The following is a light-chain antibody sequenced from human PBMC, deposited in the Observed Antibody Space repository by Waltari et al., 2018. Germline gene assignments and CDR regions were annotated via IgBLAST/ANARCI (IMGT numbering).Light chain of an antibody. Sequence: DIQLTHSRSFVSASLGDNLTFTSGASQGIIGYLAWYQQAPGKAPKLLIFAASNIQSEFPVRFSGSGSGTAFTLNISDLQPEDIATYYCQQANSFPYTFGQGTKLEIK. J-gene: IGKJ2*01. CDR2: AAS. CDR1: QGIIGY. CDR3: QQANSFPYT. V-gene: IGKV1-12*01.